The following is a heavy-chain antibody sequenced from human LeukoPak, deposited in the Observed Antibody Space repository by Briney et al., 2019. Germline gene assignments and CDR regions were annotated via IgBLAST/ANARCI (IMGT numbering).Heavy chain of an antibody. CDR1: GSTFSSYA. CDR3: ARGNQRNYYDSSGYAFDI. Sequence: GRSLRLSCAASGSTFSSYAMHSVRRAPGKGLEWVAVISYDGSNKYYADSVKGRFTISRDNSKNTLYLQMNSLRAEDTAVYYCARGNQRNYYDSSGYAFDIWGQGTMVTVSS. D-gene: IGHD3-22*01. J-gene: IGHJ3*02. V-gene: IGHV3-30*04. CDR2: ISYDGSNK.